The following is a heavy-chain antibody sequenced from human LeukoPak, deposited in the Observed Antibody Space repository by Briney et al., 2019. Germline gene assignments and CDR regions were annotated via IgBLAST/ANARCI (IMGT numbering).Heavy chain of an antibody. CDR2: INPSGGST. V-gene: IGHV1-46*01. Sequence: ASVKVSCKASGYTFTSYYMHWVRQAPGQGLEWRGIINPSGGSTSYAQKFQGRVTMTRDTSTSTVYMELSRLRSEDTAVYYCARDPTTSFWSGYYPLDYWGQGTLVTVSS. CDR3: ARDPTTSFWSGYYPLDY. CDR1: GYTFTSYY. D-gene: IGHD3-3*01. J-gene: IGHJ4*02.